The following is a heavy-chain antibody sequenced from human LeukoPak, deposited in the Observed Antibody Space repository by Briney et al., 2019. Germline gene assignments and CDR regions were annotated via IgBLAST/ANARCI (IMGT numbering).Heavy chain of an antibody. V-gene: IGHV1-2*02. CDR2: INPNSGGT. D-gene: IGHD3-3*01. Sequence: GASVKVSCKASGYTFTGYYMHWVRQAPGQGLEWMGWINPNSGGTNYAQKFQGRATMTRDTSISTAYMELSRLRSDDTAVYYCARVLTIFGVESDYWGQGTLVTVSS. J-gene: IGHJ4*02. CDR1: GYTFTGYY. CDR3: ARVLTIFGVESDY.